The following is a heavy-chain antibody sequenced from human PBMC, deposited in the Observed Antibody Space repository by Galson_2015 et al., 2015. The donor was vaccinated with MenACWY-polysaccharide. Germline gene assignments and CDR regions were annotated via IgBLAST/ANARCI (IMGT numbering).Heavy chain of an antibody. D-gene: IGHD4-23*01. Sequence: SLRLSCAASGFTLTTYSLIWVRQAPGKGLEWISYITPSSNTYYADSVKGRFTVSRDNGKNSGFLQMNSLRDEDTAVYYCARVRGPTVATWYFDYWGQGTLVTVSS. CDR2: ITPSSNT. CDR3: ARVRGPTVATWYFDY. CDR1: GFTLTTYS. V-gene: IGHV3-48*02. J-gene: IGHJ4*02.